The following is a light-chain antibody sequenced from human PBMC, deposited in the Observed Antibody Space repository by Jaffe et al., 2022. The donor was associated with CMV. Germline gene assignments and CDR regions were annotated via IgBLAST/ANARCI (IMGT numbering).Light chain of an antibody. CDR1: SGSIDSSF. CDR2: EDS. Sequence: NFMLTQPHSLSESPGKTVTISCTRSSGSIDSSFVQWYQQRPGSAPTTVIYEDSHRPSGVPDRFSGSIDTSSNSASLTISGLKTEDAADYYCQSYESLNRGVFGGGTKLTVL. CDR3: QSYESLNRGV. J-gene: IGLJ2*01. V-gene: IGLV6-57*04.